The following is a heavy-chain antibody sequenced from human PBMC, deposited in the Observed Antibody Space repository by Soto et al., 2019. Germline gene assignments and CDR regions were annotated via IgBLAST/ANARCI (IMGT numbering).Heavy chain of an antibody. CDR1: GFNLSSYW. CDR3: ARDSSSTSPFYYGMDV. D-gene: IGHD2-2*01. J-gene: IGHJ6*02. Sequence: GFLRLSCAAAGFNLSSYWMSWVRQAPGKGLEWVANIKQDGSEKYYVDSVKGRFTISRDNAKNSLYLQMNRLRAEDTAVYYCARDSSSTSPFYYGMDVWGQGTTVT. CDR2: IKQDGSEK. V-gene: IGHV3-7*01.